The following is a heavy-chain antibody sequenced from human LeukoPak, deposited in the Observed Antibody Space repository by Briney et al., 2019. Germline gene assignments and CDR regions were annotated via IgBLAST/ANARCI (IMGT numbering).Heavy chain of an antibody. V-gene: IGHV3-53*01. J-gene: IGHJ4*02. CDR1: GFTVSTNY. CDR3: ARGGPVDY. D-gene: IGHD2-2*01. Sequence: GGSLRLSCAASGFTVSTNYMSWVRQAPGKGLGWVSVIYSAYSTHYADSVKGRFTISRDNSKNTLYLHMNSLRAEDTAVYYCARGGPVDYWGQGTLVTVSS. CDR2: IYSAYST.